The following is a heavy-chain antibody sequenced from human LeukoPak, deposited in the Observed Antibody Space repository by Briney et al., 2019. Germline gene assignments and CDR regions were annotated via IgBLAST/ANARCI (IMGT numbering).Heavy chain of an antibody. CDR1: GYTFTSYG. D-gene: IGHD1-20*01. V-gene: IGHV1-18*01. CDR2: ISAYNGNT. Sequence: GASVKVSRKASGYTFTSYGISWVRQAPGQGLEWMGWISAYNGNTNYAQKLQGRVTMTTDTSTSTAYMELRSLRSDDTAVYYCARDAYPNWNPAFDIWGQGTMVTVSS. J-gene: IGHJ3*02. CDR3: ARDAYPNWNPAFDI.